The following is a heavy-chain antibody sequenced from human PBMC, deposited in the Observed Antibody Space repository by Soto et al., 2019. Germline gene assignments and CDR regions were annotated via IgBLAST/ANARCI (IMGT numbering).Heavy chain of an antibody. D-gene: IGHD3-3*01. CDR2: IYWDDDK. Sequence: SGPTLVNPTQTLTLTCTFSGFSLSPSGVGVGWIRQPPGKALEWLALIYWDDDKRYSPSLKSRLTFPKDTSKNQVVLTMTNMDPVDTATYYCAHGSRETYYDFWSGYYWSFDYWGQGTLVTVSS. CDR3: AHGSRETYYDFWSGYYWSFDY. J-gene: IGHJ4*02. CDR1: GFSLSPSGVG. V-gene: IGHV2-5*02.